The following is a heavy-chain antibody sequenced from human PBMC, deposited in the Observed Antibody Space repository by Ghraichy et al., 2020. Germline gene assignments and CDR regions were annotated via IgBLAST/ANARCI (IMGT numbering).Heavy chain of an antibody. J-gene: IGHJ4*02. CDR3: AKLYYYGSGRGADY. V-gene: IGHV3-23*01. Sequence: GALNISCAASGFIFSSYAMSWVRQAPGKGLEWVSTFSATDSGTYYADSVKGRFTISRDNSKNTVYLQMNSLRVEDTAVYYCAKLYYYGSGRGADYWGQGTLVTVSS. CDR2: FSATDSGT. CDR1: GFIFSSYA. D-gene: IGHD3-10*01.